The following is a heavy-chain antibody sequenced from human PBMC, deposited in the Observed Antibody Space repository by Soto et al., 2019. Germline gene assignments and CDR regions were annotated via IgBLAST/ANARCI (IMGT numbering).Heavy chain of an antibody. V-gene: IGHV4-39*01. D-gene: IGHD4-4*01. CDR3: ARQINYICES. J-gene: IGHJ5*02. Sequence: PSETLSLICTVSGGSISSSSYYWGWIRQPPGKGLEWIGSIYYSGSTYYNPSLKSRVTISVDTSKNQFSLKLSSVTAADTAVYYCARQINYICESWGQGTQVTVSS. CDR1: GGSISSSSYY. CDR2: IYYSGST.